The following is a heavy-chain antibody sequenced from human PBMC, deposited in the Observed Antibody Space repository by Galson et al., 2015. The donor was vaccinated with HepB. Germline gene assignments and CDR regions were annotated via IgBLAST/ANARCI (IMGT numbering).Heavy chain of an antibody. J-gene: IGHJ5*02. V-gene: IGHV2-26*01. CDR1: GFSLSNARMG. Sequence: PALVKPTQTLTLTCTVSGFSLSNARMGVSWIRQPPGKALEWLAHIFSNDEKSYSTSLKSRLTISKDTSKSQVVLTMTNMDPVDTATYYCARIEKSRTIFGVVINNWFDPWGQGTLVTVSS. CDR3: ARIEKSRTIFGVVINNWFDP. D-gene: IGHD3-3*01. CDR2: IFSNDEK.